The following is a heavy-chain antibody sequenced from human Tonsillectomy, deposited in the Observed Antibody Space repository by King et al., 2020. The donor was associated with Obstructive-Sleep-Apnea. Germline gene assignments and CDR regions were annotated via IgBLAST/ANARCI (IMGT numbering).Heavy chain of an antibody. J-gene: IGHJ5*02. D-gene: IGHD3-10*01. Sequence: QLQESGPGLVKPSQTLSLTCTVSGASISSGGYYWSWIRQLPGKVLEWFWYIYYSGSTYYNPSLKSRVTISVDTSKNQLSLKLTSVTAADRAVYYCAGDWAGTPGGPWFDPWGQGTLVTVSS. CDR1: GASISSGGYY. V-gene: IGHV4-31*03. CDR2: IYYSGST. CDR3: AGDWAGTPGGPWFDP.